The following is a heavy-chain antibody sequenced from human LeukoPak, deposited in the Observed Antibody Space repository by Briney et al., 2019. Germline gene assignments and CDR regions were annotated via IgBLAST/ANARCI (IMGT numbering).Heavy chain of an antibody. CDR3: ARHLGSGYDWVYLDY. D-gene: IGHD5-12*01. V-gene: IGHV4-39*01. Sequence: PSETLSLTCTVSGGSISSSSYYWGWIRQPPGKGLEWIGSIYYSGSTYYNPSLKSRVTISVDTSKNQFSLKLSSVTAADTAVYYCARHLGSGYDWVYLDYWGQGTLVTVSS. CDR1: GGSISSSSYY. CDR2: IYYSGST. J-gene: IGHJ4*02.